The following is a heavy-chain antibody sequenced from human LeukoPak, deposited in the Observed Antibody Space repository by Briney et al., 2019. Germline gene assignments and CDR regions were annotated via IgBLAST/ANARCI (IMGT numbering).Heavy chain of an antibody. V-gene: IGHV1-18*01. CDR2: ISAYNGNT. D-gene: IGHD6-6*01. CDR3: ARVDLKKIDLGGYSSS. CDR1: GYTFTSYG. Sequence: GASVKVSCKASGYTFTSYGISWVRQAPGQGLEWMGWISAYNGNTNYAQKLQGRVTMTTDTSTSTAYMELRSLRSDDTAVYYCARVDLKKIDLGGYSSSWGQGTLVTVSS. J-gene: IGHJ4*02.